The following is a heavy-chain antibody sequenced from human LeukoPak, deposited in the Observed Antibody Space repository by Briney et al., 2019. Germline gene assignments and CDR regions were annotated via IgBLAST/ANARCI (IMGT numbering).Heavy chain of an antibody. J-gene: IGHJ4*02. CDR3: ARDQSVAGGRSFDY. Sequence: SETLSLTCAVSGYSISTGYYWACIRQTPGKGLEWIGSIHHSGGTYCNPSLKSRVTISVDTSNNQFSLKLSSVTAAGTAVYYCARDQSVAGGRSFDYWGQGALVTVSS. CDR2: IHHSGGT. D-gene: IGHD6-19*01. V-gene: IGHV4-38-2*02. CDR1: GYSISTGYY.